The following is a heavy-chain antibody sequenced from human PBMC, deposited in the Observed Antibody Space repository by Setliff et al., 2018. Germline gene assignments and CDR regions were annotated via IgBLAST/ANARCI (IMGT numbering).Heavy chain of an antibody. Sequence: ASVKVSCKASGGTFSGYAISWVRQAPGQGLEWMGIINPSGGSTSYAQKFQGRVTMTRNTSISTAYMELRSLTSDDTAVYYCARGNPAEYFQYWGQGTLVTVSS. CDR2: INPSGGST. J-gene: IGHJ1*01. V-gene: IGHV1-46*01. CDR3: ARGNPAEYFQY. CDR1: GGTFSGYA.